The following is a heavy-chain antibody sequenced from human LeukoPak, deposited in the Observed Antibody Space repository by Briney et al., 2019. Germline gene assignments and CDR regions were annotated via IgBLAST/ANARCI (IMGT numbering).Heavy chain of an antibody. D-gene: IGHD5-18*01. CDR1: GGTFSSYA. CDR3: ARGRGIQLWLDY. V-gene: IGHV1-69*05. J-gene: IGHJ4*02. Sequence: SVKVSCKASGGTFSSYAISWVRQAPGQGLEWMGRIIPIFGTANYAQKFQGRVTITTDESTSTSYMELSSLRSEDTAVYYCARGRGIQLWLDYWGQGTLVTVSS. CDR2: IIPIFGTA.